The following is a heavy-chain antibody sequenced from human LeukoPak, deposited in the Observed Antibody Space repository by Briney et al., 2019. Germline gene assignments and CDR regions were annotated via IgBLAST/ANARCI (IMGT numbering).Heavy chain of an antibody. Sequence: SETLSLTCTVSGGSISSSGYYWVWIRQPPGKGLEWIGSIYYSGSTYYSPSLKSRVTISVDTSRNQISLKLSSVTAADTAVYYCAAAMVLNWFDPWGQGTPVTVSS. J-gene: IGHJ5*02. CDR1: GGSISSSGYY. V-gene: IGHV4-39*01. CDR3: AAAMVLNWFDP. CDR2: IYYSGST. D-gene: IGHD5-18*01.